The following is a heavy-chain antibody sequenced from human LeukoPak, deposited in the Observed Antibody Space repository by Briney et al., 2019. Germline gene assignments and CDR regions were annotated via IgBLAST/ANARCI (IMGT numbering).Heavy chain of an antibody. CDR2: ISGSGGST. J-gene: IGHJ4*02. CDR3: ARDGSGSYYN. D-gene: IGHD3-10*01. Sequence: GGSLRLSCAASGFTFSSYGMSWVRQAPGKGLEWVSAISGSGGSTYYADSVKGRFTISRDNAKNSLYLQMNSLRAEDTAVYYCARDGSGSYYNWGQGTLVTVSS. V-gene: IGHV3-23*01. CDR1: GFTFSSYG.